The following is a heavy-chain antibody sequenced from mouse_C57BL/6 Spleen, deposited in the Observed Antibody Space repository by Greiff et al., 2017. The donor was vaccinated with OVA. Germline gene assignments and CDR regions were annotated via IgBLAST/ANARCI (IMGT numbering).Heavy chain of an antibody. J-gene: IGHJ2*01. Sequence: EVHLVESGGGLVKPGGSPKLSCAASGFTFSSYAMSWVRQTPEKRLEWVATISDGGSYTYYPDNVKGRFTISRDNAKNNLYLQMSHLKSEDTDMDDCARDYDGPYYFDYWGQGTTLTVSS. V-gene: IGHV5-4*01. CDR2: ISDGGSYT. D-gene: IGHD2-3*01. CDR3: ARDYDGPYYFDY. CDR1: GFTFSSYA.